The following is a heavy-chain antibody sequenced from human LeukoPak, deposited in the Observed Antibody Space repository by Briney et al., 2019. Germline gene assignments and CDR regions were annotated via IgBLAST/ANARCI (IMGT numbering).Heavy chain of an antibody. CDR1: GGSNSNSNYY. Sequence: SETLSLTCTVSGGSNSNSNYYCVWIRQPPGKGLEWFGSIYYTGATYHNPSLNSRVTISVDTSKNQFSLKLSSVTAADTAVYYGARHGTYTSPYYGMDVWGQGTTVIDSS. V-gene: IGHV4-39*01. CDR3: ARHGTYTSPYYGMDV. J-gene: IGHJ6*02. CDR2: IYYTGAT. D-gene: IGHD2-2*02.